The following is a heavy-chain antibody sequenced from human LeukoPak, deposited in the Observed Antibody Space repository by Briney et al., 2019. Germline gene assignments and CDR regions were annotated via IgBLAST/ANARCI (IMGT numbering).Heavy chain of an antibody. Sequence: PSETLSLTCAVYGGSFSGDYWSWIRQPPGKGLEWIGEINHTGSTNYNPSLKSRVTISVDTSKNQFSLKLSSVTAADTAVYYCARGDYYYDSSGYGFYFDYWGQGTLVTVSS. CDR3: ARGDYYYDSSGYGFYFDY. V-gene: IGHV4-34*01. D-gene: IGHD3-22*01. CDR1: GGSFSGDY. CDR2: INHTGST. J-gene: IGHJ4*02.